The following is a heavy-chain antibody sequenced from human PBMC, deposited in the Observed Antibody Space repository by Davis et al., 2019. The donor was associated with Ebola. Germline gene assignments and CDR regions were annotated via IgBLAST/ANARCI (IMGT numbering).Heavy chain of an antibody. D-gene: IGHD2-8*01. CDR2: IGTRSVYI. J-gene: IGHJ6*02. V-gene: IGHV3-21*06. CDR1: GFSFTTYT. CDR3: ARRRDCSNGVCYGMDV. Sequence: GESLKISCAASGFSFTTYTMKWVRQAPGKGLEWVPSIGTRSVYIYYADSVKGRFTISRDNAKNSLYLQMDSLRVEDTAIYYCARRRDCSNGVCYGMDVWGQGTAVTVSS.